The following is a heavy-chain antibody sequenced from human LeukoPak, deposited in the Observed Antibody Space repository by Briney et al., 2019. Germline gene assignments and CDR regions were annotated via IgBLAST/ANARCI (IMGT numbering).Heavy chain of an antibody. CDR3: AKEANSGSYYGGYFDY. Sequence: GGALRLSCAASGFTFSSYAMSWVRQAPGKGLEWVSAISGSGGSTYYADSVKGRFTISRDNSKTTLYLQMNSLRAEDTAVYYCAKEANSGSYYGGYFDYWGQGTLVTVSS. V-gene: IGHV3-23*01. CDR1: GFTFSSYA. J-gene: IGHJ4*02. CDR2: ISGSGGST. D-gene: IGHD1-26*01.